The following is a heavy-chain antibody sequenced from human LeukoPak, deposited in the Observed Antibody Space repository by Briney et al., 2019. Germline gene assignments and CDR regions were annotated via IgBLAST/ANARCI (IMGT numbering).Heavy chain of an antibody. V-gene: IGHV4-34*01. D-gene: IGHD1-26*01. CDR2: INHSGST. CDR1: GGSFSGYY. J-gene: IGHJ4*02. CDR3: ARISGSYSSY. Sequence: KSSETLSLTCAVYGGSFSGYYWSWIRQPPGKGLEWIGEINHSGSTNYNPSLKSRVTISVDTSKNQFSLKLSSVTAADTAVYYCARISGSYSSYWGQGTLVTVSS.